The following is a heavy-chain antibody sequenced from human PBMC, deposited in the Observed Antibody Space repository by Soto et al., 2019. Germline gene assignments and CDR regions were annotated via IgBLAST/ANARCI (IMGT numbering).Heavy chain of an antibody. J-gene: IGHJ5*02. CDR2: ISGSGGST. Sequence: GGVLRLSWAASGFTFSRYAMSWVRQAPGKELEWVSAISGSGGSTYYADSVKGRFTISRDNSKNKLYLQMNSLRAEDTAVYYCANSPDHEILSGYYMGSWFDPRGQGALVTVSS. D-gene: IGHD3-9*01. CDR3: ANSPDHEILSGYYMGSWFDP. V-gene: IGHV3-23*01. CDR1: GFTFSRYA.